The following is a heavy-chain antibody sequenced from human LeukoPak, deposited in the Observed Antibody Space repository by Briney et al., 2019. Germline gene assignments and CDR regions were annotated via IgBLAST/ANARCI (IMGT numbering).Heavy chain of an antibody. Sequence: ASVKVSRKASGYTFTDYYLHWVRQAPGQGLEWMGWINPNSGGTNYVQKFQGRVTMTRDTSISTAYMELSRLRSDDTAVYYCARDSSSRPFDYWGQGTLVTVSS. D-gene: IGHD6-6*01. CDR3: ARDSSSRPFDY. CDR2: INPNSGGT. V-gene: IGHV1-2*02. CDR1: GYTFTDYY. J-gene: IGHJ4*02.